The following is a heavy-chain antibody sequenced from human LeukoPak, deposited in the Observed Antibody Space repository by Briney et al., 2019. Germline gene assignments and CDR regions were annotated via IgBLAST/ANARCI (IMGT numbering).Heavy chain of an antibody. D-gene: IGHD2-2*01. J-gene: IGHJ5*02. CDR3: ARGPRDQTWFDP. Sequence: SETLSLTCTVSGGSISSYHWNWIRQPPGKGLEWIGYIYYSGSTNYNPSLRSRVTISVDTSKNQFSLKVSSVIAADTAVYYCARGPRDQTWFDPWGQGTRVTVSS. CDR1: GGSISSYH. V-gene: IGHV4-59*01. CDR2: IYYSGST.